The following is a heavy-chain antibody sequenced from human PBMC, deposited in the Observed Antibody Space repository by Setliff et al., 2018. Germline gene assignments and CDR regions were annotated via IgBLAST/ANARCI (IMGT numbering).Heavy chain of an antibody. CDR2: IDYTGNT. D-gene: IGHD3-10*01. J-gene: IGHJ4*02. V-gene: IGHV4-39*01. Sequence: SETLSLTCTASGGSISTDHYYWGWIRQPPGKGLEWIGSIDYTGNTWHNPSLKSRVTISVDTSKNQFSLKVNSVTAADTAVYYCVRSLSSGSYYNPRPFYSDYWGQGTLVTVSS. CDR1: GGSISTDHYY. CDR3: VRSLSSGSYYNPRPFYSDY.